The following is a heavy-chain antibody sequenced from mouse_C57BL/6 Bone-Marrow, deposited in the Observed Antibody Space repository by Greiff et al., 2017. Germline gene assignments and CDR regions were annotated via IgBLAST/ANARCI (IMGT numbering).Heavy chain of an antibody. CDR2: MHPNGGSP. CDR1: GYTFTNYW. CDR3: ARSYDYDDYTMEY. Sequence: QVQLQQPGAELVKPGASVKLSCKASGYTFTNYWMHWVKQRPGQGLEWIGMMHPNGGSPDYNEKFKSEATLSVDKSSRTAYMELSSRTSEYSAVYYCARSYDYDDYTMEYWSQGISVTVSS. D-gene: IGHD2-4*01. V-gene: IGHV1-64*01. J-gene: IGHJ4*01.